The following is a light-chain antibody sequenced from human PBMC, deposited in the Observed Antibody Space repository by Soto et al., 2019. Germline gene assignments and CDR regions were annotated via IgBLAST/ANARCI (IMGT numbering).Light chain of an antibody. CDR3: QTVDKWPL. Sequence: EIVLTQSPGTLSLSPGETATLSCRASQSVSSRYVVGLAWYQQKPGQAPRLLMYGASSRATGIPDRFSGSGSGTDFTLTIRRVEPEDFAVYFCQTVDKWPLFGQGTRLEIK. J-gene: IGKJ5*01. V-gene: IGKV3-20*01. CDR2: GAS. CDR1: QSVSSRY.